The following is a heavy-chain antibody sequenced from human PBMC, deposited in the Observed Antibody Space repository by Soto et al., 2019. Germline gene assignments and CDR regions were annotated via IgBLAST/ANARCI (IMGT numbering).Heavy chain of an antibody. V-gene: IGHV4-59*12. J-gene: IGHJ4*02. CDR3: ARVGMAYYDILTGYFDY. CDR1: GGSISSYY. D-gene: IGHD3-9*01. CDR2: IYYSGST. Sequence: ETLSLTCTVSGGSISSYYWSWIRQPPGKGLEWIGYIYYSGSTYYNPSLKSRVTISVDTSKNQFSLKLSSVTAADTAVYYCARVGMAYYDILTGYFDYWGQGTLVTVSS.